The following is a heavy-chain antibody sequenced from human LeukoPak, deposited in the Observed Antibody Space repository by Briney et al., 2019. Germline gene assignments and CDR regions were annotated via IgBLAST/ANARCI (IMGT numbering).Heavy chain of an antibody. CDR2: IYYSGST. J-gene: IGHJ6*03. Sequence: SETLSLTCTVSGGSISSYYWSWIRQPPGKGLEWLGYIYYSGSTNYNPSLKSRVTISVDTSKNQFSLKLSSVTAADTAVYYCARYSNYGDYYYYYMDVWGKGTTVTVSS. V-gene: IGHV4-59*01. D-gene: IGHD4-11*01. CDR1: GGSISSYY. CDR3: ARYSNYGDYYYYYMDV.